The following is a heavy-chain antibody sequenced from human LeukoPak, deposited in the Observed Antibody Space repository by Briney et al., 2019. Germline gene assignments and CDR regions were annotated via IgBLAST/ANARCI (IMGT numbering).Heavy chain of an antibody. Sequence: ASVKVSCRASGYTFTSYAMHWVRQAPGQSLEWMGWINAGNGNTKYSQKFQGRVTITRDTSASTVYMELSSLRSEDTAVYYCARGYSYGLPFDYWGQGTLVTVSS. V-gene: IGHV1-3*01. D-gene: IGHD5-18*01. J-gene: IGHJ4*02. CDR3: ARGYSYGLPFDY. CDR1: GYTFTSYA. CDR2: INAGNGNT.